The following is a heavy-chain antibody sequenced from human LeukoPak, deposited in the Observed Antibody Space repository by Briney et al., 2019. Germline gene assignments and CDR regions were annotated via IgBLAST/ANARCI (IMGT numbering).Heavy chain of an antibody. D-gene: IGHD3-16*01. CDR3: AKGYYDYVWGSYYFDY. V-gene: IGHV3-23*01. CDR2: ISGSGGST. Sequence: GGSLRLSCAASGFTFSSYAISWVRQAPGKGLEWVSAISGSGGSTYYADSVKGRFTISRDNSRDTLYLQMHSLRAEDTAVYYCAKGYYDYVWGSYYFDYWGQGTLVTVSS. J-gene: IGHJ4*02. CDR1: GFTFSSYA.